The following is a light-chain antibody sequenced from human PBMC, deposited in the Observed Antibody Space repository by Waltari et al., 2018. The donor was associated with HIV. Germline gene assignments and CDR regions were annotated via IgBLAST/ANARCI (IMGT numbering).Light chain of an antibody. CDR1: SSNIGSNY. CDR3: ASWDASLSGHYV. CDR2: STI. Sequence: QSVLTQPPSASGTPGQRVTISCSGTSSNIGSNYDNWYQQVPGTAHKIHHYSTIQPPSGVPDRFSGSKSGTSASLAISGLRSEDEADYYCASWDASLSGHYVFGPGTRVTVL. V-gene: IGLV1-47*01. J-gene: IGLJ1*01.